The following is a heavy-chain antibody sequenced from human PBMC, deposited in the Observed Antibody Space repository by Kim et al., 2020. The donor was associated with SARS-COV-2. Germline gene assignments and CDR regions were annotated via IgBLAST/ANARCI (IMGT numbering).Heavy chain of an antibody. CDR3: ARGVRLEYSASSGGPIDS. D-gene: IGHD6-6*01. CDR1: GGSISSGSYY. CDR2: IYTSGTI. Sequence: SETLSLTCTVSGGSISSGSYYWNWIRQPAGKGLEWIGRIYTSGTINYNPSLKSRVTISVVTSKNQFSLKLNSVTATDTAVYFCARGVRLEYSASSGGPIDSWGEGALVTVSS. V-gene: IGHV4-61*02. J-gene: IGHJ4*02.